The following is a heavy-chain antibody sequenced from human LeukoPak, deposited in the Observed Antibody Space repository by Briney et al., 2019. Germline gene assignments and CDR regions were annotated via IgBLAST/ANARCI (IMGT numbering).Heavy chain of an antibody. D-gene: IGHD3-22*01. V-gene: IGHV1-2*02. CDR3: AIENHYDSSGYSKAFDY. J-gene: IGHJ4*02. Sequence: ASVKVSCKASGYTFTVKFLHWLRQAPGQGFEWMGGIEPNSGVTVYGQKFRGRVTVTRDTSVSTAYMELSRLRSDDTAVYYCAIENHYDSSGYSKAFDYWGQGAPVTVSS. CDR2: IEPNSGVT. CDR1: GYTFTVKF.